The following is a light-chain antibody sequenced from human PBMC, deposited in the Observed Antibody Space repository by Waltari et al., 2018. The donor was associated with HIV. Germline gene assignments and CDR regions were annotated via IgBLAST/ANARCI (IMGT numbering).Light chain of an antibody. CDR1: QSVLYSSNNKNY. Sequence: DIVMTQSPDSLAVSLGERATINCKSSQSVLYSSNNKNYLAWYHQKPGQPPKLLIYWASTRESGVPDRFSGSGSGTDFTLTISSLQAEDVAVYYCQQYNNWPRRTFGQGTKVEIK. CDR2: WAS. CDR3: QQYNNWPRRT. J-gene: IGKJ1*01. V-gene: IGKV4-1*01.